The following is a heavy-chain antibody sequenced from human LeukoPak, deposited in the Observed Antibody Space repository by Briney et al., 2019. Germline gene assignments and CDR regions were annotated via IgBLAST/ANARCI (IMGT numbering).Heavy chain of an antibody. J-gene: IGHJ4*02. D-gene: IGHD3-9*01. CDR1: GFTFSYYA. CDR2: ITGSGGNT. V-gene: IGHV3-23*01. Sequence: PGGSLRLSCAASGFTFSYYAMSWVRLAPGKGLEWVSAITGSGGNTYYADSVKGRFTISRDNSKNTLYLQMNSLRAEDTAVYYCAKWGDYDVLTGYYVSDYWGQATLVTVSS. CDR3: AKWGDYDVLTGYYVSDY.